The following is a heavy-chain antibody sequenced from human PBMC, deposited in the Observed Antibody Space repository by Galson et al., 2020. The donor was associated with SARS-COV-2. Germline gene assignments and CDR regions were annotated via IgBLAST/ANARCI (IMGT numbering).Heavy chain of an antibody. J-gene: IGHJ6*02. CDR1: GYTFTRYY. D-gene: IGHD3-10*01. Sequence: ASVKVSCKASGYTFTRYYMHWVRQAPGQGLEWMGIINPSGGRTSYAQKFQGRVTMTRDTSTSTVYMELSSLRSEDTAVYYCARGPMVRGVPTIEVGMDVWGQGTTVTVSS. V-gene: IGHV1-46*01. CDR2: INPSGGRT. CDR3: ARGPMVRGVPTIEVGMDV.